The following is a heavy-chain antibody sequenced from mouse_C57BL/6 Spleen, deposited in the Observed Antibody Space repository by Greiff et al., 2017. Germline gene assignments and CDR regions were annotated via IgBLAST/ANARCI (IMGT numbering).Heavy chain of an antibody. J-gene: IGHJ2*01. D-gene: IGHD1-1*01. V-gene: IGHV7-3*01. CDR1: GFTFTDYY. Sequence: EVKLMESGGGLVQPGGSLSLSCAASGFTFTDYYMSWVRQPPGKALEWLGFIRNKANGYTTEYSASVKGRFTISRENSQSILYLQMHALRAEDSATYDCARSPDYYGSSPLDYWGQGTTLTVSS. CDR2: IRNKANGYTT. CDR3: ARSPDYYGSSPLDY.